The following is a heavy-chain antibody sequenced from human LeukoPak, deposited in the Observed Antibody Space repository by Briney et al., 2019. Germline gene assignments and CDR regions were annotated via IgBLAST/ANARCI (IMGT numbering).Heavy chain of an antibody. CDR1: GYTFTSYG. J-gene: IGHJ5*02. Sequence: ASVKLSCKASGYTFTSYGTSWVRQAPAPGLEWMGWISAYNGNTNYAQKLQARVNMTTDTSTGTAYMELRSLRSDDTAVYYCARDRDCGGDCSPGWFDPWGQGTLVTVFS. D-gene: IGHD2-21*02. CDR3: ARDRDCGGDCSPGWFDP. CDR2: ISAYNGNT. V-gene: IGHV1-18*01.